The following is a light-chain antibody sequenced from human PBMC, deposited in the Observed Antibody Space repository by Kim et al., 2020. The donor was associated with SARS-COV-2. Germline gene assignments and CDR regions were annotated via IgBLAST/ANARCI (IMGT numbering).Light chain of an antibody. CDR1: QGIGRL. V-gene: IGKV1-9*01. Sequence: IQLTQSPSSLSASVGDRVTITCRARQGIGRLLACYQQKPGRAPKLLIYTASTLQSGVPSRFSGSGSGTDFTLTISGLQPEDFATYYCHQLHIYQITFGQGTRLEIK. J-gene: IGKJ5*01. CDR2: TAS. CDR3: HQLHIYQIT.